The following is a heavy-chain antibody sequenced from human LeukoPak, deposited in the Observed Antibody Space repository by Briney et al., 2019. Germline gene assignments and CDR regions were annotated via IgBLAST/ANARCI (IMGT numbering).Heavy chain of an antibody. D-gene: IGHD3-10*01. J-gene: IGHJ4*02. CDR1: GGPLTNYF. Sequence: PSETLSLTCTVSGGPLTNYFWGWIRLTPGKGLEWIGSISYNEGSNYNPSLKSRITISVDTSKNQFSLKLSSVTAADTAVYYCARLPDYYSRHGAPGWGQGTLVTVSS. V-gene: IGHV4-59*12. CDR3: ARLPDYYSRHGAPG. CDR2: ISYNEGS.